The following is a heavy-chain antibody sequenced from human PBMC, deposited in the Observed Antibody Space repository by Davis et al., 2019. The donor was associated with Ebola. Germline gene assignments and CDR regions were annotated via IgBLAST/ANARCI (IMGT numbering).Heavy chain of an antibody. CDR3: ARVSTGTDFDY. Sequence: ASVKVSCKASGYTFTSYAMHWVRQPPGQRLEWMGWINAGNGNTKYSQKFQGRVTITRDTSASTAYMEVRSLGSDDTAVYYCARVSTGTDFDYWGQGPLVTVSS. J-gene: IGHJ4*02. CDR2: INAGNGNT. D-gene: IGHD1-1*01. V-gene: IGHV1-3*01. CDR1: GYTFTSYA.